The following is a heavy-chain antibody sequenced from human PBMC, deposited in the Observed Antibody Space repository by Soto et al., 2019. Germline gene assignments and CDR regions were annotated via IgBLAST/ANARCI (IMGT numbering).Heavy chain of an antibody. V-gene: IGHV4-39*01. Sequence: AXETLSLTCTVAGYSIISSGFYWGWVRQPPGKGLEWIGSIFYLGSSYYNPSLKSRVTMSVDTSKNQFSLRLRSVTAADTALYFCARHSLALRKNNWFDHWGQGLMVTVSS. CDR1: GYSIISSGFY. J-gene: IGHJ5*02. CDR3: ARHSLALRKNNWFDH. D-gene: IGHD3-3*02. CDR2: IFYLGSS.